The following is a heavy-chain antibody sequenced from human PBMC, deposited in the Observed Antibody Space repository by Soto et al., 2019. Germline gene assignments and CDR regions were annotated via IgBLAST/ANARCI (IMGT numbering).Heavy chain of an antibody. Sequence: QVQLVESGGGVVQPGRSLRLSCAASGFIFSSYGMHWVRQAPGKGLEWVAGISYDGSHTYYADYVKGRFTITRDNSKNTLYLQMNSLRPADTAVYYCAKAVHCGGGSCSWSEGFDYWGQGTLLTVSS. V-gene: IGHV3-30*18. CDR1: GFIFSSYG. CDR2: ISYDGSHT. D-gene: IGHD2-15*01. CDR3: AKAVHCGGGSCSWSEGFDY. J-gene: IGHJ4*02.